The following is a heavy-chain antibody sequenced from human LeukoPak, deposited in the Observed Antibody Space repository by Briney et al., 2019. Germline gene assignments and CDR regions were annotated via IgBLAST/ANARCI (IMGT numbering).Heavy chain of an antibody. V-gene: IGHV4-39*07. Sequence: PSETLSLTCTVSGGSISSSSYYWGWIRRPPGKGLEWIGSIYYSGSTYYNPSLKSRVTISGDDSKSQFSLKLTSVTAADTAVYYCARGRRGLVWFGEWGQGTLVTVSS. J-gene: IGHJ4*02. D-gene: IGHD3-10*01. CDR2: IYYSGST. CDR1: GGSISSSSYY. CDR3: ARGRRGLVWFGE.